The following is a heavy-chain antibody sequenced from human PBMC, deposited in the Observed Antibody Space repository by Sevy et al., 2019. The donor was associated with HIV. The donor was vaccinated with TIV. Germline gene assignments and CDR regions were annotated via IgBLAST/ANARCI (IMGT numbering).Heavy chain of an antibody. D-gene: IGHD5-18*01. CDR2: ISNSGTYI. V-gene: IGHV3-21*01. J-gene: IGHJ3*02. Sequence: GGSLRLSCAASGFTFSNYIINWVRQAPGKGLEWVSSISNSGTYIYYADSVKGGITISRDNAKNSLYLQMNSPGAEDTAVYYCARYEEDTTLVNAFDIWGQGTMVTVSS. CDR1: GFTFSNYI. CDR3: ARYEEDTTLVNAFDI.